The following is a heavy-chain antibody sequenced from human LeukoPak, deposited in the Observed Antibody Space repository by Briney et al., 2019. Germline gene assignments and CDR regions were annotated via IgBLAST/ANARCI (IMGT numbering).Heavy chain of an antibody. CDR2: IKQDGSDK. Sequence: GGSLRLSCAASGFTFSTYWMSWVRQAPGKGLEWVASIKQDGSDKCYVDSVKGRFTISRDNAENSLYLQMNSLRAEDTALYYCARDGSIFGVVNDYWGQGTLVTVSS. D-gene: IGHD3-3*01. CDR3: ARDGSIFGVVNDY. J-gene: IGHJ4*02. CDR1: GFTFSTYW. V-gene: IGHV3-7*05.